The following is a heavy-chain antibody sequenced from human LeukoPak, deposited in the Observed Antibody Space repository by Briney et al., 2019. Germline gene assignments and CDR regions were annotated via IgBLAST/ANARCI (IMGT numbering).Heavy chain of an antibody. J-gene: IGHJ3*02. Sequence: ASVKVSCKASGYTFTSYYMHWVRQAPGQGLEWMGIINPSGGSTSYAQKFQGRVTMTRDTSTSTVYMELSSLRSEDTAVYYCARGGHYGGNSEGDAFDIWGQGTMVTVSS. CDR3: ARGGHYGGNSEGDAFDI. D-gene: IGHD4-23*01. CDR2: INPSGGST. CDR1: GYTFTSYY. V-gene: IGHV1-46*01.